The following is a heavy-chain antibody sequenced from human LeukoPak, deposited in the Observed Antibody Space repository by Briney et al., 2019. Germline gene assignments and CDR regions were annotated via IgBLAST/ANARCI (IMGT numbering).Heavy chain of an antibody. V-gene: IGHV1-46*01. J-gene: IGHJ5*02. CDR1: GYTFTSYY. Sequence: ASVKVSCKASGYTFTSYYTHWVRQAPGQGLEWMGIINPSGGSTSYAQKFQGRVTMTRDMSTSTVYMELSSLRSEDTAVYYCARDYGSGSYHTRNWFDPWGQGTLVTVSS. CDR3: ARDYGSGSYHTRNWFDP. D-gene: IGHD3-10*01. CDR2: INPSGGST.